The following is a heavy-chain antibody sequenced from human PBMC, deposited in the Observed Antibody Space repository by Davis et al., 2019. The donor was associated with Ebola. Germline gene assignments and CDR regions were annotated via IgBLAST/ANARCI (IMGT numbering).Heavy chain of an antibody. V-gene: IGHV3-11*04. Sequence: GESLKISCAASGFTFSDYYMSWIRQAPGKGLEWVSYISSSGSTIYYADSVKGRFTISRDNAKNSLYLQMNSLRAEDTAVYYCARDRGYCSGGSCYPLGMDVWGQGTTVTVSS. D-gene: IGHD2-15*01. J-gene: IGHJ6*02. CDR2: ISSSGSTI. CDR3: ARDRGYCSGGSCYPLGMDV. CDR1: GFTFSDYY.